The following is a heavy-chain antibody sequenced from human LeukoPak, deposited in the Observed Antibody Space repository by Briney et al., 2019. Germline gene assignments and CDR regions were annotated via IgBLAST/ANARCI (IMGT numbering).Heavy chain of an antibody. V-gene: IGHV4-61*08. J-gene: IGHJ5*02. D-gene: IGHD6-19*01. Sequence: SETLSLTCTVSGGSISNGDHYWSWIRQPPGKGLEWIGYIYYNGNTNYNPSLKSRVTISVDTSKNQFSLKLSSVTAADTAVYFCAREYSSGLSWFDPWGQGTLVTVSS. CDR2: IYYNGNT. CDR1: GGSISNGDHY. CDR3: AREYSSGLSWFDP.